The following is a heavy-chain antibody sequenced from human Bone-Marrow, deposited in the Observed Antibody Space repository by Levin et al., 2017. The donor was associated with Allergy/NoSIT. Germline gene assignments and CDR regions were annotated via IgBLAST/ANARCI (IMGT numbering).Heavy chain of an antibody. CDR1: GYTFIDYY. CDR2: INPNSGGT. V-gene: IGHV1-2*02. D-gene: IGHD6-25*01. Sequence: GASVKASCKASGYTFIDYYIHWVRQAPGQGLEWMGWINPNSGGTEYAQKFQDRVTLARDTSISTVYLYMSSLRSDDTAMYYCASLSGWYNHWGQGSLVTVSS. J-gene: IGHJ5*02. CDR3: ASLSGWYNH.